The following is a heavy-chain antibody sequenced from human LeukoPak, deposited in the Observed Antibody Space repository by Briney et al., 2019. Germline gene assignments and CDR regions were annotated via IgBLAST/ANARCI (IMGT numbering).Heavy chain of an antibody. J-gene: IGHJ5*02. CDR1: GGTFSSYA. Sequence: SVKVSCKASGGTFSSYAISWVRQAPGQGLEWMGGIIPIFGTANYAQKFQGRVTITADESTSTAYMELSSQRSEDTAVYYCARDLTREGYCSSTSCQVPWFDPWGQGTLVTVSS. CDR2: IIPIFGTA. V-gene: IGHV1-69*01. D-gene: IGHD2-2*01. CDR3: ARDLTREGYCSSTSCQVPWFDP.